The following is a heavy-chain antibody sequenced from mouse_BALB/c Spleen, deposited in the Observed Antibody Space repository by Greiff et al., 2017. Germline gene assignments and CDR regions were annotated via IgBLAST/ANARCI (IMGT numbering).Heavy chain of an antibody. V-gene: IGHV1-84*02. CDR2: IYPGSGNT. CDR3: AREIYYAMDY. CDR1: GYTFTDYY. Sequence: VHLVESGPELVKPGASVKISCKASGYTFTDYYINWVKQKPGQGLEWIGWIYPGSGNTKYNEKFKGKATLTVGTSSSTAYMQLSSLTSEDTAVYFCAREIYYAMDYWGQGTSVTVSS. J-gene: IGHJ4*01.